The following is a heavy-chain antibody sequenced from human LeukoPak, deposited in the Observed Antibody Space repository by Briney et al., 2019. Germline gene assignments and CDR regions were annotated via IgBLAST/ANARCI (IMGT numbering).Heavy chain of an antibody. CDR2: IYYSGST. Sequence: SETLSLTCTVSGGSISSYYWSWIRQPPGKGLEWIGYIYYSGSTNYNPSLKSRVTISVDTSKNQFSLKLSSVTAADTAVYYCARVAAAGIWYSGYYYYYYMDVWGKGTTVTISS. CDR1: GGSISSYY. CDR3: ARVAAAGIWYSGYYYYYYMDV. J-gene: IGHJ6*03. D-gene: IGHD6-13*01. V-gene: IGHV4-59*01.